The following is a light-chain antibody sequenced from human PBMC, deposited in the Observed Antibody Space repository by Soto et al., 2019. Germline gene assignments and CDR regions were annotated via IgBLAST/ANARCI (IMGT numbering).Light chain of an antibody. CDR1: QSVSSSY. V-gene: IGKV3-20*01. Sequence: EIVFTQSPGTLSVSPWEIATLSCRASQSVSSSYLAWYQQKPGQAPRLLIYGASSRATGIPDRFSGSGSGTDFTLTISRLEPEDFAVYYCQQYGSSSLTFGGGTKVDI. CDR3: QQYGSSSLT. J-gene: IGKJ4*01. CDR2: GAS.